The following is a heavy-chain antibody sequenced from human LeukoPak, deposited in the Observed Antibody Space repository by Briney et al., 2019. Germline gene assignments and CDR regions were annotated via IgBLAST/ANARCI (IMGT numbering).Heavy chain of an antibody. V-gene: IGHV4-39*07. CDR1: GGSISSSSYY. CDR3: ATYTGSGLFDY. Sequence: SETLSLTCTVSGGSISSSSYYWGWIRQPPGKGLEWIGSIYYSGSTYYNPSLKSRVTISVDRSKNQFSLKLTSVTAADTAVYYCATYTGSGLFDYWGQGTLVTVSS. J-gene: IGHJ4*02. CDR2: IYYSGST. D-gene: IGHD1-26*01.